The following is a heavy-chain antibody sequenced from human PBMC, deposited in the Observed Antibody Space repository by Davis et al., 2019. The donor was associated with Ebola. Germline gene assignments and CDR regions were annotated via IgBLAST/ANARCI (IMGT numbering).Heavy chain of an antibody. J-gene: IGHJ6*02. D-gene: IGHD3-16*01. CDR3: ARDRNFGVRGYYYYGMDV. Sequence: GGSLRLSCAASGFTFSSYGMHWVRQAPGKGLEWVAVISYDGSNKYYADSVKGRFTISRDNSKNTLYLQMNSLRADDTAVYYCARDRNFGVRGYYYYGMDVWGQGTTVTVSS. CDR2: ISYDGSNK. V-gene: IGHV3-30*03. CDR1: GFTFSSYG.